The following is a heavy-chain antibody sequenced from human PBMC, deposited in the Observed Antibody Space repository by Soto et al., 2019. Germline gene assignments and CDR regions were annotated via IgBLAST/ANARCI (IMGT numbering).Heavy chain of an antibody. CDR1: GFTFSNYP. Sequence: EVQLLESGGGLLQPGGSLRLSYAASGFTFSNYPMSWVRQAPGKGLERVSSISGPGSSTYYADSVKGRFTISRDYSKTTLYLQMNSLRAEDTAVYYCTKSNLYGRSGRCYVFDYWGQGTLVTVSS. CDR3: TKSNLYGRSGRCYVFDY. V-gene: IGHV3-23*01. CDR2: ISGPGSST. D-gene: IGHD3-22*01. J-gene: IGHJ4*02.